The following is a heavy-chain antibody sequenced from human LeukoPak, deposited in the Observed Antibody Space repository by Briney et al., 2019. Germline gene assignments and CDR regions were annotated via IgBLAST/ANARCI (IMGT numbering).Heavy chain of an antibody. CDR1: GYTFTGYY. V-gene: IGHV1-2*02. CDR2: INPNSGGT. Sequence: ASVTVSCKASGYTFTGYYMHWVRQAPGQGLEWMGWINPNSGGTNYAQKFQGRVTMTRDTSISTAYMELSRLRSDDTAVYYCARDRRGPSMVRGALSYWGQGTLVTVSS. J-gene: IGHJ4*02. D-gene: IGHD3-10*01. CDR3: ARDRRGPSMVRGALSY.